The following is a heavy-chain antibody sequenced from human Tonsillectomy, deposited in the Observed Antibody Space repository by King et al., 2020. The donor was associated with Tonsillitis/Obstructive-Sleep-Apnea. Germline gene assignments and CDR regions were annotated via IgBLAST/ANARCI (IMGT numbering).Heavy chain of an antibody. CDR2: IYYSGAT. Sequence: QLQESGPGLVKPSETMSLTCTVSGGSISSYYWSWIRQPPGKGLECIGYIYYSGATNYNPSLKSRVTISVDTSKNQFSLNLSSVTAADTAVYYCAREGAVMNAFAIWGQGTMVTVSP. D-gene: IGHD2-8*01. CDR1: GGSISSYY. CDR3: AREGAVMNAFAI. V-gene: IGHV4-59*01. J-gene: IGHJ3*02.